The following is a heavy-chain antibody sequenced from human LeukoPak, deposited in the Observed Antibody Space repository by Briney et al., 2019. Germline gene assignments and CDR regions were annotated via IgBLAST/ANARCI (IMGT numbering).Heavy chain of an antibody. Sequence: GGSLRLSCAASEFTFSRYWMSWVRQAPGKGLEWVANIKQDGGEKYYVESVKGRFTISRDNAKNSLYLQMNSLRAEDTAVYYCARAHDSWGNNWFDPWGQGTLVAVSS. V-gene: IGHV3-7*01. CDR3: ARAHDSWGNNWFDP. CDR2: IKQDGGEK. CDR1: EFTFSRYW. D-gene: IGHD3-22*01. J-gene: IGHJ5*02.